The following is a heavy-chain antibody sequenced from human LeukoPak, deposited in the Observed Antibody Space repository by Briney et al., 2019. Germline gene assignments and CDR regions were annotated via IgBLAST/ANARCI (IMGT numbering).Heavy chain of an antibody. J-gene: IGHJ6*03. CDR1: GFSFSSYW. V-gene: IGHV3-7*01. CDR3: ARDPYSGSYGPHYFYYMDV. D-gene: IGHD1-26*01. Sequence: GGSLRLSCEGSGFSFSSYWMTWVRQSPGKGPEWVANIKQDEGERYTVDSVKGRFTISRDNAKNSLYLQMDSLRVEDTAVYYCARDPYSGSYGPHYFYYMDVWGKGTTVTISS. CDR2: IKQDEGER.